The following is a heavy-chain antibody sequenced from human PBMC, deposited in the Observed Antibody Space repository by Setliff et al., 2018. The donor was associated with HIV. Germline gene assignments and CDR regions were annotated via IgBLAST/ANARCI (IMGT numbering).Heavy chain of an antibody. Sequence: ASVKVSCKASGDIFTSYYMHWVRQAPGQGPEWMGVINPSGGSTIYAQKFQGRVTMTRDTSTSTVYMQLNTLRSEDTAVYYCARERLGRSGFEYLQHWGQGTLVTVS. CDR2: INPSGGST. D-gene: IGHD3-22*01. CDR3: ARERLGRSGFEYLQH. J-gene: IGHJ1*01. V-gene: IGHV1-46*01. CDR1: GDIFTSYY.